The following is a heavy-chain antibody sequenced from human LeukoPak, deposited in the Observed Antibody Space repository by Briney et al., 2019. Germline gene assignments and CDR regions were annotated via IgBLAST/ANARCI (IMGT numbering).Heavy chain of an antibody. V-gene: IGHV1-8*01. D-gene: IGHD6-13*01. Sequence: ASVKVSCKASGYTFTSYDISWVRQATGQGLEWMGWMNPISGNTGYAQKFQGRVTMTRSTSISTAYMELSSLRSEDTAVYYCARDKQQLDYFDYWGQGTLVTVSS. CDR2: MNPISGNT. CDR1: GYTFTSYD. CDR3: ARDKQQLDYFDY. J-gene: IGHJ4*02.